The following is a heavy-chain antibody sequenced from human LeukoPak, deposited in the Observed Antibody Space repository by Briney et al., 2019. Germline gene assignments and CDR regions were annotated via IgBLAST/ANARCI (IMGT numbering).Heavy chain of an antibody. V-gene: IGHV3-21*04. Sequence: GGSLRLSCAASGFTFSSHSFNWVRQAPGKGLEWVSSISGSSSYIYYADSLKGRFTISRDDAKNSLYLQMNSLRAEDTALYYCARSGYYGSGSYSDYWGQGTLVTVSS. CDR3: ARSGYYGSGSYSDY. CDR1: GFTFSSHS. J-gene: IGHJ4*02. D-gene: IGHD3-10*01. CDR2: ISGSSSYI.